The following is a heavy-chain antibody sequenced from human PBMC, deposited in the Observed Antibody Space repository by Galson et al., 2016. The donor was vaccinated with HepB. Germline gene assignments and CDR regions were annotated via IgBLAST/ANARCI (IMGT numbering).Heavy chain of an antibody. CDR1: GYRFTSQW. V-gene: IGHV5-51*01. J-gene: IGHJ3*02. CDR2: IYPGDSDT. CDR3: ASSLIVGATGGAFDI. D-gene: IGHD1-26*01. Sequence: QSGAEVTEPGESLKISCKGSGYRFTSQWVGWVRQMPGKGLEWMGIIYPGDSDTRYSPSFQGQVTNSVDKSISTAYLQWASLKASDTAMYFCASSLIVGATGGAFDIWGPGTRVTVSP.